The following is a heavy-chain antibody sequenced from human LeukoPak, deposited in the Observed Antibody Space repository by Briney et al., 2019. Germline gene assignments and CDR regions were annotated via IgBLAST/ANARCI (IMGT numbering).Heavy chain of an antibody. D-gene: IGHD6-19*01. J-gene: IGHJ4*02. Sequence: SETLSLTCTVSGGSISSGDYYWSWIRQPPGKGLEWIGYIYYSGSTNYNPSLKSRVTISVDKSKNQFSLKLSSVTAADTAVYYCARVAGTGVWCWGQGTLVTVSS. CDR1: GGSISSGDYY. V-gene: IGHV4-30-4*08. CDR3: ARVAGTGVWC. CDR2: IYYSGST.